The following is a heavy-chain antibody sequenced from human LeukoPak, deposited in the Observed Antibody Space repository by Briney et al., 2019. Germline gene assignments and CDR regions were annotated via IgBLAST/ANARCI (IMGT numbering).Heavy chain of an antibody. CDR3: ARDSGSEYSGSYSYYYYYMDV. Sequence: GGSLRLSCAASGFTFSSYSMNWVRQAPGKGLEWVSSISSSSSYIYYADSVKGRFTISRDNAKNSLYLQMNSLRAEDTAVYYCARDSGSEYSGSYSYYYYYMDVWGQGTLVTVSS. V-gene: IGHV3-21*01. CDR1: GFTFSSYS. CDR2: ISSSSSYI. J-gene: IGHJ6*03. D-gene: IGHD6-6*01.